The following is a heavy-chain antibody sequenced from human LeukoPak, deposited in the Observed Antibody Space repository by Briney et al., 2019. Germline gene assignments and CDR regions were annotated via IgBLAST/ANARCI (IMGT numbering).Heavy chain of an antibody. CDR2: ISSSSSYI. J-gene: IGHJ4*02. V-gene: IGHV3-21*01. D-gene: IGHD4-17*01. CDR3: ARDRWEDEYGDYAY. CDR1: GFTFSSYS. Sequence: GGSLRLSCAVSGFTFSSYSMNWVRQAPGKGLEWVSSISSSSSYIYSADSVKGRLTISRDNAKSSLYLQMNSLRVGDTAVYYCARDRWEDEYGDYAYWGQGTLVTVSS.